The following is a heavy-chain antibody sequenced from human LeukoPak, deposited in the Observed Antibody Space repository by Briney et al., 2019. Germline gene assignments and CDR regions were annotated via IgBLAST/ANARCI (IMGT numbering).Heavy chain of an antibody. Sequence: GGSLRLSCAASGFTFSSYAMSWVRQAPGKGLEWVSAISGSGGSTYYADSVKGRFTISRDNSKNTLYLQMNSLRAEDTAVYYCAKAIPTMIVVVITPSFDYWGQGTLVTVSS. V-gene: IGHV3-23*01. CDR2: ISGSGGST. D-gene: IGHD3-22*01. CDR1: GFTFSSYA. J-gene: IGHJ4*02. CDR3: AKAIPTMIVVVITPSFDY.